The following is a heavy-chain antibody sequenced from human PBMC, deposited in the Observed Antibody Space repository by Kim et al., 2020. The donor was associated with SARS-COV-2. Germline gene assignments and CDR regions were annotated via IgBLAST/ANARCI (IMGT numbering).Heavy chain of an antibody. CDR3: ARATGWYCSSTSCYWGGFDY. CDR1: GFTFSSYA. CDR2: ISYDGSNK. J-gene: IGHJ4*02. Sequence: GGSLRLSCAASGFTFSSYAMHWVRQAPGKGLEWVAVISYDGSNKYYADSVKGRFTISRDNSKNTLYLQMNSLRAEDTAVYYCARATGWYCSSTSCYWGGFDYWGQGTLVTVSS. D-gene: IGHD2-2*01. V-gene: IGHV3-30-3*01.